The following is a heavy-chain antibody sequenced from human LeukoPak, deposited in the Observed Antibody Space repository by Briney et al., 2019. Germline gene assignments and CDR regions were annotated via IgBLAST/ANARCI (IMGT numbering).Heavy chain of an antibody. V-gene: IGHV3-9*01. Sequence: PGGSLRLSCAASGFTFDDYGMHWVRQAPGKGLEWVSGINWNSGNIGYADSVRGRFTISRDNAKNSLYLQIKSLRAEDTALYYCAKGSYYDFWSGYWDHWGQGTLVTVSS. J-gene: IGHJ4*02. CDR1: GFTFDDYG. CDR3: AKGSYYDFWSGYWDH. D-gene: IGHD3-3*01. CDR2: INWNSGNI.